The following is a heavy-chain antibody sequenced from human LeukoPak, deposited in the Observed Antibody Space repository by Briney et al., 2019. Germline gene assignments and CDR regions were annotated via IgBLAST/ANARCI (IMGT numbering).Heavy chain of an antibody. Sequence: GASVKVSCKASGYTFTSYGISWVRQAPGQGLEWMGGIIPIFGTANYAQKFQGRVTITTDESTSTAYMELSSLRSEDTAVYYCATAASTSEYSSSSGAPYSFDSWGQGTLVTVSS. D-gene: IGHD6-6*01. V-gene: IGHV1-69*05. CDR1: GYTFTSYG. CDR2: IIPIFGTA. CDR3: ATAASTSEYSSSSGAPYSFDS. J-gene: IGHJ4*02.